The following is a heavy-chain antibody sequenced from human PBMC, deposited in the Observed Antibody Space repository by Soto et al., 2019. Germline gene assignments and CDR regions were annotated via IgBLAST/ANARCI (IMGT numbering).Heavy chain of an antibody. CDR2: INNDGNST. D-gene: IGHD3-3*01. V-gene: IGHV3-74*01. J-gene: IGHJ4*02. Sequence: LRLSCAASGFKFSAYWMHWVRQAAWKGLVWVSRINNDGNSTSYADSVKGRFTISRDNAKNMLYLQMNSLRTDDTAVYYCAKDQDDFWSGYYSPLDHWGQGSLVTVSS. CDR3: AKDQDDFWSGYYSPLDH. CDR1: GFKFSAYW.